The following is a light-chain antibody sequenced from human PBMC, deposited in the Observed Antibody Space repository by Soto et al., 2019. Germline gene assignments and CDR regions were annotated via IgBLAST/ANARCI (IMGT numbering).Light chain of an antibody. CDR1: SSDVGGYNY. V-gene: IGLV2-8*01. J-gene: IGLJ1*01. CDR3: CSYAGSNPDV. CDR2: EVS. Sequence: QSALTQPPSASGSPGQSVTISCTGTSSDVGGYNYVSWYQQHPGKAPKLMIYEVSKRPSGVPDRFSGSKSGNTASLTVSGLQAEDEADYYCCSYAGSNPDVFGTGTKLTVL.